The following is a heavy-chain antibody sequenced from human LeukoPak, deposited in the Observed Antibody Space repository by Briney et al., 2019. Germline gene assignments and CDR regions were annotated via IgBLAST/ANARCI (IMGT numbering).Heavy chain of an antibody. V-gene: IGHV3-23*01. Sequence: GGSLRLSCAASGFTFSSYATSWVRQAPGKGLEWVSAISGSGGSTYYADSVKGRFTISRDNSKNTLYLQMNSLRAEDTAVYYCAKANYYDSSSLDVWGKGTTVTVSS. CDR3: AKANYYDSSSLDV. J-gene: IGHJ6*04. D-gene: IGHD3-22*01. CDR2: ISGSGGST. CDR1: GFTFSSYA.